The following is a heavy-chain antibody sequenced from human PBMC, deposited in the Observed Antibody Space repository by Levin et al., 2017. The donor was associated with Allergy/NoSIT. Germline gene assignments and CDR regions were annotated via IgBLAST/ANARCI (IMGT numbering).Heavy chain of an antibody. J-gene: IGHJ3*02. D-gene: IGHD3-10*01. V-gene: IGHV4-30-2*01. CDR3: ARGGPPKSRWFGDNKNAFDI. CDR1: GGSISSGGYS. Sequence: SETLSLTCAVSGGSISSGGYSWSWIRQPPGKGLEWIGYIYHSGSTYYNPSLKSRVTISVDRSKNQFSLKLSSVTAADTAVYYCARGGPPKSRWFGDNKNAFDIWGQGTMVTVSS. CDR2: IYHSGST.